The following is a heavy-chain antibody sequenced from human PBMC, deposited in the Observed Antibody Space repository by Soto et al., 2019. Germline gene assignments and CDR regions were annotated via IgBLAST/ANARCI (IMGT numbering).Heavy chain of an antibody. V-gene: IGHV3-23*01. CDR3: AKVDGRGGMDV. J-gene: IGHJ6*02. Sequence: GGSLRLSCASSGFTFSSYAIIWVRQAPGKGLEWVSRISSSGGSTYDADSVKGRFTISRDNSNNTLYLQMNSLRAEDTAIYYCAKVDGRGGMDVWGQGTTVTVSS. CDR2: ISSSGGST. CDR1: GFTFSSYA.